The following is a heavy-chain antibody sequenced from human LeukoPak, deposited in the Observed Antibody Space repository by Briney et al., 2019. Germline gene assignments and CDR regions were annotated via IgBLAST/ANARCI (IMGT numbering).Heavy chain of an antibody. CDR3: ARGGGDYNPFDY. D-gene: IGHD4-17*01. J-gene: IGHJ4*02. Sequence: GGSLRLSCAVSGFTVSTNYMSWVRQAPGKGLEWVAVMYSGGSTYYADSVKGRFTISRHNSNNTLYLEINSLGPDDTAVYYCARGGGDYNPFDYWGQGTLVTVSS. CDR2: MYSGGST. V-gene: IGHV3-53*04. CDR1: GFTVSTNY.